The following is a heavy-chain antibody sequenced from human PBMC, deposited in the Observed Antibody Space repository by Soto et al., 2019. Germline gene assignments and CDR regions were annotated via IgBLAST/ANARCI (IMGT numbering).Heavy chain of an antibody. CDR3: ARDILYYYDSSGFSPGYYYYGMDV. D-gene: IGHD3-22*01. V-gene: IGHV4-30-4*01. Sequence: SETLSLTCTVSGGSISSGDYYWSWIRQPPGKGLEWIGYIYYSGSTYYNPSLKSRVTISVDTSKNQFSLKLSSVTAADTAVYYCARDILYYYDSSGFSPGYYYYGMDVWGQGTTVTVSS. CDR1: GGSISSGDYY. J-gene: IGHJ6*02. CDR2: IYYSGST.